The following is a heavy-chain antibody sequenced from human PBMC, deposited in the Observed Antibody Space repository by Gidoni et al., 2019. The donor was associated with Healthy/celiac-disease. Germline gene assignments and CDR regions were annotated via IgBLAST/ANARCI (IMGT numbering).Heavy chain of an antibody. D-gene: IGHD3-3*01. J-gene: IGHJ5*02. CDR1: GGSISSVGYY. CDR3: ARGHDYDFWSGYPGHGGFDP. V-gene: IGHV4-31*03. Sequence: QVQLQESGPGLVKPSQTLSLTCTVSGGSISSVGYYWSWIRQHPGKGLEWIGYIYYSGSTYYNPSLKSRVTISVDTSKNQFSLKLSSVTAADTAVYYCARGHDYDFWSGYPGHGGFDPWGQGTLVTVSS. CDR2: IYYSGST.